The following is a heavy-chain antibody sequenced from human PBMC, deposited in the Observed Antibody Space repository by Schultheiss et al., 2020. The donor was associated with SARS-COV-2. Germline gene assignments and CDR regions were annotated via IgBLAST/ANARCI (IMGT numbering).Heavy chain of an antibody. CDR2: IYPSGST. CDR1: GGSINTRSFY. V-gene: IGHV4-61*02. Sequence: SETLSLTCTVSGGSINTRSFYWSWIRQPAGKGLEWIGRIYPSGSTNHNPSLESRVTISVDTSKNQFSLKLSSVTAADTAVYYCAREKGRVAVAAQRYFDLWGRGTLVTVSS. D-gene: IGHD6-19*01. J-gene: IGHJ2*01. CDR3: AREKGRVAVAAQRYFDL.